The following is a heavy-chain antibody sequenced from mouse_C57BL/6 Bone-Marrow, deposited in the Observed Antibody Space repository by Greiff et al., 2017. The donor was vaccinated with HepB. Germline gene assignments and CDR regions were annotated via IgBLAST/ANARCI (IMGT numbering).Heavy chain of an antibody. D-gene: IGHD3-2*02. CDR2: IRLKSDNYAT. CDR3: TSSGYVGY. V-gene: IGHV6-3*01. J-gene: IGHJ2*01. CDR1: GFTFSNYW. Sequence: DVKLQESGGGLVQPGGSMKLSCVASGFTFSNYWMNWVRQSPEKGLEWVAQIRLKSDNYATHYAESVKGRFTISRDDSKSSVYLQMNNLRAEDTGIYYCTSSGYVGYWGQGTTLTVSS.